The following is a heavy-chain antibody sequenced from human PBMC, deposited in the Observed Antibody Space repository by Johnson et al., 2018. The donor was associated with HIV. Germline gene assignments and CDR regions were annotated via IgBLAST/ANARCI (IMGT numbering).Heavy chain of an antibody. CDR2: IGTTGDT. CDR3: AKTLGFGTEDTFDL. V-gene: IGHV3-13*01. J-gene: IGHJ3*01. Sequence: VQLVESGGGLVQPGGSLRLSCAASGFTFSGYDMHWVRQATGKGLEWVSAIGTTGDTYYPGSVKGRFTISRENAKNSLYLQLNNLRAGDTAVYYCAKTLGFGTEDTFDLWGQGTMVTVSS. D-gene: IGHD3-10*01. CDR1: GFTFSGYD.